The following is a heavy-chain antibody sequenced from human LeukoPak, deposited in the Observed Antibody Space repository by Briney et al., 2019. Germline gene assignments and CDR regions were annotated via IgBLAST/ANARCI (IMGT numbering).Heavy chain of an antibody. CDR3: ARRFYYAMDV. CDR1: GYSFTGYF. V-gene: IGHV1-2*06. Sequence: GASVRVPCKASGYSFTGYFMQWVRQAPGQGLEWMGRINPNSGDTNYAQKFQGRVTMTRDTSISTACMELSRLRSDDAAVYYCARRFYYAMDVWGQGTTVTVSS. D-gene: IGHD3-16*01. CDR2: INPNSGDT. J-gene: IGHJ6*02.